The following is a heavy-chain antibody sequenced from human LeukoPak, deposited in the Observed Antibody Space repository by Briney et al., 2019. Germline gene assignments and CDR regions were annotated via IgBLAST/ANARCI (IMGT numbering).Heavy chain of an antibody. J-gene: IGHJ1*01. CDR1: GFTVSSNY. CDR2: IYSGGST. Sequence: GGSLRLSCAASGFTVSSNYMSWVRQAPGKGLEWVSVIYSGGSTYYADSVKGRFTISRDNSKNTLYLQMNSLRVEDTAVYYCARDHYDILTGQDFQHWGQGTLVTVSS. V-gene: IGHV3-53*01. CDR3: ARDHYDILTGQDFQH. D-gene: IGHD3-9*01.